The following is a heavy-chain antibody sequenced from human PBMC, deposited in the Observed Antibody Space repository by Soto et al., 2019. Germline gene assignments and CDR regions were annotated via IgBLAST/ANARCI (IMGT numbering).Heavy chain of an antibody. Sequence: QITLKESGPTLVKPTQTLTLTCTFSGFSLSTSGVGVGWIRQPPGKALEWLALIYWDDDKRYSPSLKSRLTITKDTSKNQVVLTMTNMDPVDTATYYCAHLKYYDILTGYYMEYYFDYWGQGTLVTVSS. D-gene: IGHD3-9*01. CDR3: AHLKYYDILTGYYMEYYFDY. CDR1: GFSLSTSGVG. J-gene: IGHJ4*02. V-gene: IGHV2-5*02. CDR2: IYWDDDK.